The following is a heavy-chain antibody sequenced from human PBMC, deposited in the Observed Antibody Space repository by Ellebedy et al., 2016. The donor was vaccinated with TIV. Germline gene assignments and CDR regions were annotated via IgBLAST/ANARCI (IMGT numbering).Heavy chain of an antibody. V-gene: IGHV1-18*01. D-gene: IGHD5-12*01. CDR1: GYVFSSYG. CDR2: ISGYNRNT. Sequence: ASVKVFCXASGYVFSSYGISWVRQAPGQGLEWMGWISGYNRNTKYAQKLQGRVIMTTDTSTSTAYMELRSLRSDDTAVYYCARDGLRAGDDPVYYPHYMDVWGKGTTVTVAS. J-gene: IGHJ6*03. CDR3: ARDGLRAGDDPVYYPHYMDV.